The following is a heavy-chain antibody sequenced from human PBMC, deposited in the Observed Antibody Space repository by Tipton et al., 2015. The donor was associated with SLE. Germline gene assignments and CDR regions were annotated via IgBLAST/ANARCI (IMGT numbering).Heavy chain of an antibody. CDR3: ARVPISSPTPPVDY. CDR2: IYSGGST. CDR1: GFTVSSNY. J-gene: IGHJ4*02. V-gene: IGHV3-66*01. Sequence: SLRLSCAASGFTVSSNYMSWVRQAPGKGLEWVSVIYSGGSTYYADSEKGRFTISRDNSKNTLYLQMNSLRAEDTAVYYCARVPISSPTPPVDYWGQGTLVTVSS. D-gene: IGHD3-3*02.